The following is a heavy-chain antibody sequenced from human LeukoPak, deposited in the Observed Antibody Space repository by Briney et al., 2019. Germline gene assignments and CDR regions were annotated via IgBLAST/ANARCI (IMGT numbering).Heavy chain of an antibody. CDR1: GFTFSSYS. V-gene: IGHV3-48*04. CDR2: ISSSSSTI. CDR3: ARAYYGSGSYYPDAFDI. D-gene: IGHD3-10*01. J-gene: IGHJ3*02. Sequence: GGSLRLSCAASGFTFSSYSMNWVRQAPGKGLEWVSYISSSSSTIYYADSVKSRFTISRDNAKNSLYLQMNSLRAEDTAVYYCARAYYGSGSYYPDAFDIWGQGTMVTVSS.